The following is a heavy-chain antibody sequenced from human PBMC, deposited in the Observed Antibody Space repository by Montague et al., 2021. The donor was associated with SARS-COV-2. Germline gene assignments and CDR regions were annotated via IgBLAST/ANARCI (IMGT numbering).Heavy chain of an antibody. CDR2: ITNDGSNK. Sequence: SLRLSCAASGFSFSSYAMHWVRQAPGKGPEWVAGITNDGSNKHYADSVEGRFTISRDNSKDTLYLQMNSLRAEDTAVYYCARAVGGSLNDAFDIWGQGTMVTVSS. CDR3: ARAVGGSLNDAFDI. V-gene: IGHV3-30*04. D-gene: IGHD1-26*01. CDR1: GFSFSSYA. J-gene: IGHJ3*02.